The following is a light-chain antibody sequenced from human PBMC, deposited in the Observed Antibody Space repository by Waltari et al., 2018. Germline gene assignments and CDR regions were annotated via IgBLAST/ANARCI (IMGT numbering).Light chain of an antibody. J-gene: IGKJ2*01. Sequence: QSPLHSDGNTYLNWFHQRPGRSPRRLINKISRRESGVPDRFSGSGSGTDFTLKISRVEAEDVGVYYCMQGSHWPRTFGQGTKLEI. CDR2: KIS. CDR3: MQGSHWPRT. CDR1: QSPLHSDGNTY. V-gene: IGKV2-30*02.